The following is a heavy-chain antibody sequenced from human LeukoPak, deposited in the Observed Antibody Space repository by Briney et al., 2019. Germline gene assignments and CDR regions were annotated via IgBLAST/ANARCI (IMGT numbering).Heavy chain of an antibody. CDR3: ARDDYGDYGDY. CDR1: GFTFSSYE. D-gene: IGHD4-17*01. V-gene: IGHV3-48*03. CDR2: ISSSGSTI. Sequence: PGGSLRLSCAASGFTFSSYEMNWVRQAPGKGLEWVSYISSSGSTIYYADSVKGRFTISRDNAKNSLYLQMNSLRAEDTAVYYCARDDYGDYGDYWGQGTLVTVSS. J-gene: IGHJ4*02.